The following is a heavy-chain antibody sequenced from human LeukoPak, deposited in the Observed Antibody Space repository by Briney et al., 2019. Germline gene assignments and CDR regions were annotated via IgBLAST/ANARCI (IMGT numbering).Heavy chain of an antibody. CDR1: GFTFSGSA. V-gene: IGHV3-73*01. CDR2: IKTKTNTYPT. CDR3: TARDGYLGY. D-gene: IGHD5-24*01. J-gene: IGHJ4*02. Sequence: PGGSLRLSCAASGFTFSGSAMHWVRQASGKGLEWVGRIKTKTNTYPTAYAASVKGRFTISRDNSKNTPYLQMNNMQAEDTAVYFCTARDGYLGYWGQGTLVTVSS.